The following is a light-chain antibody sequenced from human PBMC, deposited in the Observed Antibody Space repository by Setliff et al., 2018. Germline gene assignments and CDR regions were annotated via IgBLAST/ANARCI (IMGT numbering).Light chain of an antibody. J-gene: IGLJ1*01. CDR2: SNN. CDR1: SSNIGTNT. Sequence: QSVLTQPPSASGTPGQRVTISCSGSSSNIGTNTVNWYQQLPGTAPKLLIYSNNQRPSGVPDRFSGSESGTSASLAISGLRSGDEADYYCAAWDDSLNGHVFGTGTKGTVL. V-gene: IGLV1-44*01. CDR3: AAWDDSLNGHV.